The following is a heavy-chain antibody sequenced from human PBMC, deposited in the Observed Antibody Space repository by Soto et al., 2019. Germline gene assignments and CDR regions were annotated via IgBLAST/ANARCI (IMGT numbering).Heavy chain of an antibody. CDR1: GGSISNYY. CDR3: ARVILGNWFDP. CDR2: IYYSGST. D-gene: IGHD3-16*01. J-gene: IGHJ5*02. Sequence: PSETLSLTCTVSGGSISNYYWSWIRQPPGKGLEWIGYIYYSGSTNYNPSLKSRVTISVDTSKNQFSLKVSSVTAADTAMYYCARVILGNWFDPWGQGTLVTVSS. V-gene: IGHV4-59*01.